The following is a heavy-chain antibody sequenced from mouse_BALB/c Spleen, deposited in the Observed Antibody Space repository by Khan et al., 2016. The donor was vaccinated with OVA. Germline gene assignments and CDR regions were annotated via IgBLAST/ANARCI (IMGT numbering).Heavy chain of an antibody. V-gene: IGHV1-76*01. Sequence: QVQLKQSGAELVRPGASVKLSCKTSGYIFTSYWIHWVKQRSGQGLEWIARIYPGTDNSYYSEKLKDKATLTADKSSSTAYMQLSSLKSEVSAVYVDDREEDLYCIKYWGQGTTLTVSS. D-gene: IGHD1-3*01. CDR1: GYIFTSYW. J-gene: IGHJ2*01. CDR3: DREEDLYCIKY. CDR2: IYPGTDNS.